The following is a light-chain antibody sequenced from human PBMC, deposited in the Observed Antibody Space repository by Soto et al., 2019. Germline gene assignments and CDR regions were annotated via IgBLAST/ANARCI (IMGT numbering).Light chain of an antibody. Sequence: DIQMTQSPSTLSASVGDRVTITCRASQSISSWLAWYQQKPWKAPKLLIYNASSLESGVPSRFSGSGSGTEFTLTSSSLQPDDFATYYCQQYNSYPFTFCPGTKVDIK. CDR2: NAS. CDR1: QSISSW. CDR3: QQYNSYPFT. J-gene: IGKJ3*01. V-gene: IGKV1-5*03.